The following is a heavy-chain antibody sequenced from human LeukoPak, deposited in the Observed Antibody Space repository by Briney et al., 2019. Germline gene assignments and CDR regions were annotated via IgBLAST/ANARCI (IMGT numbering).Heavy chain of an antibody. D-gene: IGHD3-10*01. CDR3: AKEIITLVRGIIKAFDI. J-gene: IGHJ3*02. V-gene: IGHV3-23*01. Sequence: PGGSLRLSCAASGFTFSSSAMSWVRQAPGKGLEWVSTISGSGDSTYYADSVKGRFTISRDNSKNTLYLQMNTLRAEYTAVYYCAKEIITLVRGIIKAFDIWGQGTMVTVSS. CDR1: GFTFSSSA. CDR2: ISGSGDST.